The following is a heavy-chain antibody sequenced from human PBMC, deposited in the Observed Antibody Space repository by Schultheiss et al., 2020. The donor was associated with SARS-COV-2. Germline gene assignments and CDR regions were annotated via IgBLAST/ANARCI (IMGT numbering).Heavy chain of an antibody. D-gene: IGHD3-9*01. CDR3: ARDGVLRYFEDYYYYYGMDV. Sequence: SETLSLTCTVSGGSISSGGYYWSWIRQPPGKGLEWIGYIYYSGSTYYNPSLKSRVTISVDTSKNQFSLKLSSVTAADTAVYYCARDGVLRYFEDYYYYYGMDVWGQGTTVTVSS. CDR2: IYYSGST. V-gene: IGHV4-61*08. J-gene: IGHJ6*02. CDR1: GGSISSGGYY.